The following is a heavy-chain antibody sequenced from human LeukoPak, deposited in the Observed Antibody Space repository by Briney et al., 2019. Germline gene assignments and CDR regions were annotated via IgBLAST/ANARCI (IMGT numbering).Heavy chain of an antibody. CDR1: GGSISSYY. CDR2: IYTSGST. Sequence: SETLSLTCTVSGGSISSYYWSWIRRPAGKGLEWIGRIYTSGSTNYNPSLKSRVTMSVDTSKNQFSLKLSSVTAADTAVYYCASDSGWYTPFDYWGQGTLVTVSS. J-gene: IGHJ4*02. D-gene: IGHD6-19*01. V-gene: IGHV4-4*07. CDR3: ASDSGWYTPFDY.